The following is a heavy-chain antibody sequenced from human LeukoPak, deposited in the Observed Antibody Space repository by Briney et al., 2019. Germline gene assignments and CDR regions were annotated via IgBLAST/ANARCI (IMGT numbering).Heavy chain of an antibody. CDR3: AREDEDAFDI. J-gene: IGHJ3*02. CDR1: GFIFRSYE. CDR2: IGSSGSLI. Sequence: PGGSLRLSCAASGFIFRSYEMNWVRQAPGKGLEWVSYIGSSGSLILYADSVKGRFTISRDNIKNLLYLQMNSLRVEDTAVYYCAREDEDAFDIWGQGTMVTVSS. V-gene: IGHV3-48*03.